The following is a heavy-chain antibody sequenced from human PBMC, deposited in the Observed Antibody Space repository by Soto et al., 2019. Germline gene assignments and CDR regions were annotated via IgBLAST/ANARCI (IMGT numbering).Heavy chain of an antibody. J-gene: IGHJ4*02. V-gene: IGHV3-53*01. CDR3: ARDPSIRYSSGWTGYFDY. CDR2: IYSGGST. D-gene: IGHD6-19*01. CDR1: RFTVSSNY. Sequence: EVQLVESGGGLIQPGGSLRLSCAASRFTVSSNYMSWVRQAPGKGLEWVSVIYSGGSTYYADSVKGRFTISRDNSKNTLYLQMNSRRAEDTAVYYWARDPSIRYSSGWTGYFDYWGQGTLVTVSS.